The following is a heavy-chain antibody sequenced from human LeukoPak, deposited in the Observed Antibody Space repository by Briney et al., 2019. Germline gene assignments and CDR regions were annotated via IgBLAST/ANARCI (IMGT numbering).Heavy chain of an antibody. CDR1: GFTFGDYA. Sequence: GGSLRLSCTASGFTFGDYAMSWVRQAPGKGLEWVGFIRSKAYGGTTEYAASVKGRFTISRDDSKSIAYLQMNSLKTEDTAVYYCTRERVQRRYGSGSQPHYYYYGMDVWGQGTTVTVSS. CDR3: TRERVQRRYGSGSQPHYYYYGMDV. CDR2: IRSKAYGGTT. D-gene: IGHD3-10*01. V-gene: IGHV3-49*04. J-gene: IGHJ6*02.